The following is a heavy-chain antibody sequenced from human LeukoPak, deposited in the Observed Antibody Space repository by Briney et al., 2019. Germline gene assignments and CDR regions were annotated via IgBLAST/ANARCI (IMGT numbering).Heavy chain of an antibody. CDR2: IYNTGDT. V-gene: IGHV4-39*01. Sequence: SETLSLTRTVSGGSISSSSDYWGWIRQPPGKGLEWIGTIYNTGDTYYNPSLKSRVTISVDTSKNQFSLKLSSVAAADTAVYYCARRLRFFLNWFDPWGQGTLVTVSS. CDR3: ARRLRFFLNWFDP. CDR1: GGSISSSSDY. D-gene: IGHD3-3*01. J-gene: IGHJ5*02.